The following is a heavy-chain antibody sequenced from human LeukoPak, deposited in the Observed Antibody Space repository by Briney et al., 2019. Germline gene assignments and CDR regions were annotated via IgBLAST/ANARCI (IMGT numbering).Heavy chain of an antibody. CDR2: ISDNGGRT. D-gene: IGHD3-22*01. CDR1: GFTFSGYA. V-gene: IGHV3-23*01. J-gene: IGHJ4*02. Sequence: GGSLRLSCAASGFTFSGYAMSWVRQAPGKGLEWVSTISDNGGRTCYADSVKGRFTISRDNSKNTLILQMNSLRAEDSAVYYCATDREGDPSAYYLVGGQGTLITVSS. CDR3: ATDREGDPSAYYLV.